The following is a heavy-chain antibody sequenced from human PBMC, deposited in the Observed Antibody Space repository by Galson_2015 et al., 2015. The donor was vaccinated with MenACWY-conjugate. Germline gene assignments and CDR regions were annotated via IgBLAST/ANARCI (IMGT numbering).Heavy chain of an antibody. V-gene: IGHV5-51*01. Sequence: QSGAEVKKPGESLKISCKGSGYSFTSQWIGWVRQMPGKGPEWMGIIYPGDSDTRYSPSFQGLVTISADKSTSTAYLQWSSLTASDTAMYYCARHVDTGGYYPFDSWGQGTLVTVSS. D-gene: IGHD3-22*01. CDR2: IYPGDSDT. CDR1: GYSFTSQW. CDR3: ARHVDTGGYYPFDS. J-gene: IGHJ4*02.